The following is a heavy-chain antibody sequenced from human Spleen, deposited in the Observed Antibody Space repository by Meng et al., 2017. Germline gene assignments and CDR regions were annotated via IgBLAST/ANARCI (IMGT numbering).Heavy chain of an antibody. D-gene: IGHD6-19*01. CDR2: ITPGSGNT. V-gene: IGHV1-3*01. CDR3: ARDFTSGSSGDP. CDR1: GYTFTNYA. J-gene: IGHJ5*02. Sequence: VQLVQSGAEGRKPEASVTFSCKASGYTFTNYAIHWVRQAPGQSLEWMGWITPGSGNTKYSQKFQGRVTITRDTSASTAYMELSTLRSEDTAVYYCARDFTSGSSGDPWGQGTLVTVSS.